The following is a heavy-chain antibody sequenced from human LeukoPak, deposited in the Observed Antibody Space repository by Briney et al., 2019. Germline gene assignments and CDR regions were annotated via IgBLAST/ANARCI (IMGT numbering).Heavy chain of an antibody. J-gene: IGHJ4*02. Sequence: PGGSLRLSCAASGFTFSSYAMSWVRQAPGKGLEWVSAISGSGGSTYYADSVEGRFTISRDNSKNTLYLQMNSLRAEDTAVYYCAKGSGSYSVVFDYWGQGTLVTVSS. V-gene: IGHV3-23*01. D-gene: IGHD1-26*01. CDR1: GFTFSSYA. CDR3: AKGSGSYSVVFDY. CDR2: ISGSGGST.